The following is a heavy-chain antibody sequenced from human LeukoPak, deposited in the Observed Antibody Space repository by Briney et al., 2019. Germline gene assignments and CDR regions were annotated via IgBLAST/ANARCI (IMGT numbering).Heavy chain of an antibody. CDR1: GFTFSSYE. J-gene: IGHJ3*02. CDR2: ISSSGSTI. CDR3: ARSGMVRGVRAFDI. V-gene: IGHV3-48*03. Sequence: GGSLRLSCVASGFTFSSYEMNWVRQAPGKGLEWVSYISSSGSTIYYADSVKGRFTISRDNAKNSLYLQMNSLRAEDTAVHYCARSGMVRGVRAFDIWGQGTMVTVSS. D-gene: IGHD3-10*01.